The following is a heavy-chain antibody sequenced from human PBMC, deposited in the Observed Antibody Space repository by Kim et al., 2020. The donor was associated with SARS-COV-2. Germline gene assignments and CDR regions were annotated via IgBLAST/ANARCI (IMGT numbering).Heavy chain of an antibody. V-gene: IGHV3-7*03. D-gene: IGHD1-1*01. CDR2: IKCDGSEK. CDR1: GFTFSSSW. CDR3: WRMSVEGRRDY. J-gene: IGHJ4*02. Sequence: GGSLRLSCAASGFTFSSSWMHWVCQAPEKGLEWVADIKCDGSEKYYVDSVKGRLTISRDNAKNSLYLQVNSLRAEDMTVYYRWRMSVEGRRDYWGQGTLVTVSS.